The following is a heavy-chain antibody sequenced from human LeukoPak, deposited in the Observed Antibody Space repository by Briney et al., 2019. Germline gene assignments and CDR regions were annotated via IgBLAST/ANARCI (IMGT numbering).Heavy chain of an antibody. CDR3: ARDKGFDY. Sequence: QAGGSLRLSCAASGFTVSSNYMSWVRQAPGKGLEWVSYISSSSSTIYYADSVKGRFTISRDNAKNSLYLQMNSLRAEDTAVYYCARDKGFDYWGQGTLVTVSS. J-gene: IGHJ4*02. V-gene: IGHV3-48*01. CDR2: ISSSSSTI. CDR1: GFTVSSNY.